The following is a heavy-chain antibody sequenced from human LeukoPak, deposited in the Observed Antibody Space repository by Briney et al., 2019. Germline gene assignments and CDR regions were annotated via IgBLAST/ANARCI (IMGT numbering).Heavy chain of an antibody. J-gene: IGHJ4*02. CDR3: ASRTSCTNGVCPFDY. CDR2: ISYDGSNK. V-gene: IGHV3-30-3*01. CDR1: GFTFSSYA. D-gene: IGHD2-8*01. Sequence: GGSLRLSCAASGFTFSSYAMHWVRQAPGKGLEWVAVISYDGSNKYYADSVRGRFTISRDNAKSSLYLQMNGLRAEDTAVYYCASRTSCTNGVCPFDYWGRGTLVTVSS.